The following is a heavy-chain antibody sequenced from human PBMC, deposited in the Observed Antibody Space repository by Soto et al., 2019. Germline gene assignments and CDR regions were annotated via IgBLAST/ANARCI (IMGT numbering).Heavy chain of an antibody. V-gene: IGHV3-30-3*01. CDR1: GFTFSRHA. CDR3: ARDLYTMVRGVLAYYYDSSGYPDY. Sequence: GGSLRLSCAASGFTFSRHAMHWVGQAPGKGLEWVAVISYDGNNKYYADSVKGRFTISRDTPKNTLFLQMNSLRPEDTAVYYCARDLYTMVRGVLAYYYDSSGYPDYWGQGTLVTVSS. J-gene: IGHJ4*02. CDR2: ISYDGNNK. D-gene: IGHD3-22*01.